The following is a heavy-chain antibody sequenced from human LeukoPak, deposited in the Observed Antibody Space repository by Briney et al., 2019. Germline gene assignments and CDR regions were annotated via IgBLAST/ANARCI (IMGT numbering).Heavy chain of an antibody. D-gene: IGHD6-13*01. V-gene: IGHV3-21*01. CDR2: ISSSSSYI. J-gene: IGHJ4*02. Sequence: GGSLRLSCAASGFTFSSYSMNWVRQAPGKGLEWVSSISSSSSYIYYADSVKGRFTISRDNAKNSLYLQMNSLRAEDTAVHYCARDHTPPDIAAPHYWGQGTLVTVSS. CDR1: GFTFSSYS. CDR3: ARDHTPPDIAAPHY.